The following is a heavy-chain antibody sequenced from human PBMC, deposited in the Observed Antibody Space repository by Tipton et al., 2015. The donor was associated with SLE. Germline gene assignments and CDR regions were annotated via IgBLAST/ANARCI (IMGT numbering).Heavy chain of an antibody. J-gene: IGHJ5*02. D-gene: IGHD4-17*01. V-gene: IGHV4-59*04. CDR1: GGSISGHQ. CDR3: ARLPTGFPNWFDP. CDR2: VYDSGTT. Sequence: TLSLTCTVSGGSISGHQWNWIRQPPGKGLEWMGYVYDSGTTNYNPSLKSRVTISVDTSKNQVSLKLRSVTAADTAVYYCARLPTGFPNWFDPWGQGTLVTVSS.